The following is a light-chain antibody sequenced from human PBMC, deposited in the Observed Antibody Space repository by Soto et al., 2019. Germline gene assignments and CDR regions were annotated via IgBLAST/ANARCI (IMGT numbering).Light chain of an antibody. CDR2: DAS. CDR3: QQHISWPLT. J-gene: IGKJ4*01. CDR1: QSVTNS. Sequence: EIVLTQSPATLSLSPGERATLSCRASQSVTNSLAWYQQKPGQAPRLLVYDASNMATGIPTRFSGSGSGTDFTLTISNLEPEDFAVYYCQQHISWPLTFGGGTKVYIK. V-gene: IGKV3-11*01.